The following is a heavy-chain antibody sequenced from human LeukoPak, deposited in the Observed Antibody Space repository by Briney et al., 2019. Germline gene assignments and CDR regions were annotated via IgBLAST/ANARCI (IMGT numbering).Heavy chain of an antibody. Sequence: GGSLRLSCAASGFTFNNYAIHWVRQAPGKGLEWVAFIWYDGSNKYYADSVKGRFTISRDNSKNTLYLQMNSLRAEDTAVYYCARDPYYYDSSGYYYGPLDWGQGTLVTVSS. D-gene: IGHD3-22*01. CDR1: GFTFNNYA. V-gene: IGHV3-33*01. J-gene: IGHJ4*02. CDR3: ARDPYYYDSSGYYYGPLD. CDR2: IWYDGSNK.